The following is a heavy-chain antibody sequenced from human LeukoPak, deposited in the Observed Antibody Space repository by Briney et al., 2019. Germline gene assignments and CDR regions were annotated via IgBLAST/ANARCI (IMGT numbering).Heavy chain of an antibody. V-gene: IGHV4-39*01. CDR1: GGSISSSSYY. CDR3: ARHDYGDYVGGLDHFDY. D-gene: IGHD4-17*01. Sequence: SETLSLTCTVSGGSISSSSYYWGWIRQPPGKGLEWIGSIYYSGSTYYNPSLKSRVTISVDTSKNQFSLKLSSVTAADTAVYYCARHDYGDYVGGLDHFDYWGQGTLVTVSS. J-gene: IGHJ4*02. CDR2: IYYSGST.